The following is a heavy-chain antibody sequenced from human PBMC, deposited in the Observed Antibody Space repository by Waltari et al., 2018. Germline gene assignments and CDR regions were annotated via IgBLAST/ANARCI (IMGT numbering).Heavy chain of an antibody. J-gene: IGHJ4*02. V-gene: IGHV4-4*02. CDR1: GDSISSPDW. Sequence: QVQLQESGPGLVKPSGTLSLTCAVSGDSISSPDWWIWVRQSPGKGLEWIGEIYRGGRPTYNPSLKSRVTISLDQPKNQFSLKLNSVTAADTAVYYCAIIVDSTPRENYWGQGTLVTVSS. D-gene: IGHD2-21*01. CDR2: IYRGGRP. CDR3: AIIVDSTPRENY.